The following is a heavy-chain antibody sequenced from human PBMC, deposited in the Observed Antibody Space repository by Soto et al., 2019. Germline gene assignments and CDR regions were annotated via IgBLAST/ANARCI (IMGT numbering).Heavy chain of an antibody. J-gene: IGHJ4*01. CDR2: ISAYNGNT. D-gene: IGHD6-13*01. Sequence: ASLKVSWKASGYAFTSDGISWVRQAPGQGLEWMGWISAYNGNTNYAQKLQGRVTMTTDTSTSTAYMELRSLTAEDTALYYCATGYSRFDYWGHGTLVTVSS. CDR1: GYAFTSDG. V-gene: IGHV1-18*01. CDR3: ATGYSRFDY.